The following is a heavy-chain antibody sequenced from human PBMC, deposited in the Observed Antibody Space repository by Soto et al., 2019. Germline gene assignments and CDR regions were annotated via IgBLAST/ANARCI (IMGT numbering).Heavy chain of an antibody. CDR2: ISGSGGST. CDR3: AKANGYCSSTSCYKGRYYYYGMDV. Sequence: GSLRLSCAASGFTFSSYAMSWVRQAPGKGLEWVSAISGSGGSTYYADSVKGRFTFSRDNSKNTLYLQMNSLRAEDTAVYYCAKANGYCSSTSCYKGRYYYYGMDVWGQGTTVTVSS. V-gene: IGHV3-23*01. J-gene: IGHJ6*02. D-gene: IGHD2-2*02. CDR1: GFTFSSYA.